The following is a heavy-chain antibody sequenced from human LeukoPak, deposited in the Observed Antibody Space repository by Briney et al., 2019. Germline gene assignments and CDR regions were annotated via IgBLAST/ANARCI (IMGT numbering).Heavy chain of an antibody. CDR1: GDSISSYY. CDR2: VYYSGST. Sequence: SETLSLTCTVSGDSISSYYWSWIRQPPGKGLEWIGYVYYSGSTDYNPSLKNRVTISVHTSKNQFSLNLSSVTAADAAVYYCAATRYNWNDPGYFFDYWGQGTLVTVSS. D-gene: IGHD1-20*01. V-gene: IGHV4-59*08. CDR3: AATRYNWNDPGYFFDY. J-gene: IGHJ4*02.